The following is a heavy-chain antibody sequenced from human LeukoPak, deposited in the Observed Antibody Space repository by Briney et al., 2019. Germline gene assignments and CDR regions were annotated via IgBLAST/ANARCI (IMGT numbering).Heavy chain of an antibody. CDR2: ISYDGSNK. CDR1: GFTFSSYA. Sequence: PGGSLRLSCAASGFTFSSYAMHWVRQAPGKGLEWVAVISYDGSNKYYADSVKGRFTISRDNSKSTLYLQMNSLRAEDTAVYYCARVYSSSWSRFDPWGQGTLVTVSS. D-gene: IGHD6-13*01. CDR3: ARVYSSSWSRFDP. V-gene: IGHV3-30*04. J-gene: IGHJ5*02.